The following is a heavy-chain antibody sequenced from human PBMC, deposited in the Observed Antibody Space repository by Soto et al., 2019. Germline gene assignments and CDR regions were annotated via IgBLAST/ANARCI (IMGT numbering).Heavy chain of an antibody. J-gene: IGHJ4*02. CDR2: ISHHGLKE. D-gene: IGHD1-26*01. Sequence: LRLSCVASGFTFRDYGMHWVRQAPGKGLEWVAGISHHGLKEHYADSVKGRFTISRDNSKKTVYLQLNSLRGDDTAVYYCAKDWVGGSNKYYFEYWGQGTLVTVSS. CDR1: GFTFRDYG. V-gene: IGHV3-30*18. CDR3: AKDWVGGSNKYYFEY.